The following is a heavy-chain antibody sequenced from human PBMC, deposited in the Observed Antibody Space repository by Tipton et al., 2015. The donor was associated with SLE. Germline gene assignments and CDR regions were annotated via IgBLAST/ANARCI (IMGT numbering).Heavy chain of an antibody. CDR3: ARWYSSSPFDY. CDR1: GFTFSSYS. CDR2: IWYDGSNK. Sequence: QLVQSGGGLVTPGGSLRLSCAASGFTFSSYSMNWVRQAPGKGLEWVAVIWYDGSNKYYADSVKGRFTITRDNSKNTLYLQMNSLRAEDTAVYYCARWYSSSPFDYWGQGTLVTVFS. V-gene: IGHV3-33*08. D-gene: IGHD6-13*01. J-gene: IGHJ4*02.